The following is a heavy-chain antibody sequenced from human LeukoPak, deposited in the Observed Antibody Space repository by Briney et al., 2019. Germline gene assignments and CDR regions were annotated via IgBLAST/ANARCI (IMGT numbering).Heavy chain of an antibody. CDR3: ARDSGGYRFDY. D-gene: IGHD1-26*01. V-gene: IGHV3-48*01. J-gene: IGHJ4*02. CDR1: GFTFTSYS. Sequence: GGSLRLSCAVSGFTFTSYSMNWVRQAPRKGLEWVSYISSSSSTIYYADSVKGRFTISRDNAKNSLYLQMNSLRAEDTAVYYCARDSGGYRFDYWGQGTLVTVSS. CDR2: ISSSSSTI.